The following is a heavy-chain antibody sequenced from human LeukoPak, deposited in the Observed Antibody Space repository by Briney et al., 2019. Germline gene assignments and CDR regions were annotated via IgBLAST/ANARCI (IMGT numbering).Heavy chain of an antibody. CDR2: IHHSGST. CDR1: GGSFSGYY. Sequence: SETLSLTRAVYGGSFSGYYWSWIRQPPGKGLEWIGEIHHSGSTNYNPSLKSRVTISVDTSKNQFSLKLSSVTAADTAVYYCARGLRIAAAPPNVWFAPWGQGTLVTVSS. J-gene: IGHJ5*02. V-gene: IGHV4-34*01. CDR3: ARGLRIAAAPPNVWFAP. D-gene: IGHD6-13*01.